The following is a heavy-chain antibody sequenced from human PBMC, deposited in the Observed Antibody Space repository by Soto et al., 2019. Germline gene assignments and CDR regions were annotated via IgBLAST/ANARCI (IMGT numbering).Heavy chain of an antibody. Sequence: PGGSLRLSCAASAFTFSSHAMSWVRHAPGEGLEWVSDISGSVSSTYYADSVKGRFTISRDNSKNTLYLQMNRLRAEDTAVYYCAKVAYCGGDCYFHYFDYWGQGTLVTVSS. CDR3: AKVAYCGGDCYFHYFDY. CDR2: ISGSVSST. CDR1: AFTFSSHA. D-gene: IGHD2-21*01. J-gene: IGHJ4*02. V-gene: IGHV3-23*01.